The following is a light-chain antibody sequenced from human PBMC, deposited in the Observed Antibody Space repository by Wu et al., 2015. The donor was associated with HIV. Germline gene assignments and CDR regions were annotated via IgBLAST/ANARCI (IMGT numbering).Light chain of an antibody. J-gene: IGKJ1*01. Sequence: EIVLTQTPGTLSLSPGDRATLSCRASQSVDSYLAWYQQRPGQPPRLLINDASNRATGIPARFSGSGSGTEFTLTISSMQSEDFAVYYCQQYNNWPTFGQGTKVEIK. CDR2: DAS. V-gene: IGKV3-11*01. CDR3: QQYNNWPT. CDR1: QSVDSY.